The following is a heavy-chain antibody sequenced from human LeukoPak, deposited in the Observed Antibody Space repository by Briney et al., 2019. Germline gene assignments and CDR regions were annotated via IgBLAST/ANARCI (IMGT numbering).Heavy chain of an antibody. J-gene: IGHJ4*02. CDR1: GYRFTTYW. V-gene: IGHV5-51*01. CDR3: ARSRSSDSSGYFLRGDFDY. D-gene: IGHD3-22*01. CDR2: IFPGDSDV. Sequence: GESLKISCKASGYRFTTYWIGWVRQMPGKGLEWMGIIFPGDSDVRYSPSFQGQVTMSVDKSINTAYLQWTSLKAADTAVYYCARSRSSDSSGYFLRGDFDYWGQGTLVTVSS.